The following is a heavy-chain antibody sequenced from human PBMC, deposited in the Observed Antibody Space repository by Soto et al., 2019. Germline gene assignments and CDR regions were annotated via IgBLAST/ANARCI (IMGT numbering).Heavy chain of an antibody. D-gene: IGHD6-6*01. CDR1: GFTFNDYY. V-gene: IGHV3-11*05. CDR3: ARDRHSSSSGYFEY. CDR2: ISSSSGFA. J-gene: IGHJ4*02. Sequence: PGGSLRLSCVASGFTFNDYYMTWIRQAPGKGLEWVAIISSSSGFANYADSVKGRFTISRDNSKNTLFLQMDRLRVDDTALYYCARDRHSSSSGYFEYWGQGTLVTVSS.